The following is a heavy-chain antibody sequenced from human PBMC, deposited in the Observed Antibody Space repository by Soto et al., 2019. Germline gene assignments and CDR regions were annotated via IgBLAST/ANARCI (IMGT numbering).Heavy chain of an antibody. CDR1: EMTFSLFS. Sequence: DVRLVESGGGLVQTGKSLRLSCEVSEMTFSLFSMSWVRRVPGKRLEWVATIKDDGTEKSYVESVKGRFTISRDNDKNSLYLEMNDLRVDDSSVYYCARVPLAIEGGHYYYYYMDVWGKGTTVTVSS. CDR2: IKDDGTEK. J-gene: IGHJ6*03. CDR3: ARVPLAIEGGHYYYYYMDV. V-gene: IGHV3-7*01. D-gene: IGHD2-2*01.